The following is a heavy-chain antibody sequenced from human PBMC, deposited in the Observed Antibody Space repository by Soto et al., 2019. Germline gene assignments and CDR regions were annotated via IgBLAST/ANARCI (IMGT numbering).Heavy chain of an antibody. V-gene: IGHV1-3*04. Sequence: ASVKVSCKASGFTFSGSAIHWVRQAPGQTLEWMGWINNGNGNTKYLQKFQDRVTLTKDTSASTAYMELSSLRSEDTAVYYCARYTGLTVAGTRRLDYWGQGTLVTVS. CDR2: INNGNGNT. CDR3: ARYTGLTVAGTRRLDY. D-gene: IGHD6-19*01. CDR1: GFTFSGSA. J-gene: IGHJ4*02.